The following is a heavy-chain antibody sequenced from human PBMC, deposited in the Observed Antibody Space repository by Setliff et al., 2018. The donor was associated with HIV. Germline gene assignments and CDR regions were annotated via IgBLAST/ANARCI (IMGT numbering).Heavy chain of an antibody. J-gene: IGHJ6*03. D-gene: IGHD6-19*01. CDR1: GFTFSSYA. Sequence: GGSLRLSCAASGFTFSSYAMSWVRQAPGKGLEWVSAISGSGGSTYYADSVKRRFTISRDNSKNTLYLQMNSLTADDTAVYYCAKGRYSSGANYYYYYMDVWGKGTTVTVSS. CDR2: ISGSGGST. V-gene: IGHV3-23*01. CDR3: AKGRYSSGANYYYYYMDV.